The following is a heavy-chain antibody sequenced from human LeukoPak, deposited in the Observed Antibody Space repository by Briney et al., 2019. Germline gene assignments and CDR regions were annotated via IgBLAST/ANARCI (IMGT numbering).Heavy chain of an antibody. V-gene: IGHV3-13*01. CDR2: IGTAGDT. J-gene: IGHJ3*02. CDR1: GFTFSSYD. Sequence: GGSLRLSCAASGFTFSSYDMHWVRQATGKGLEWVSAIGTAGDTYYPGSVKGRFTISRENAKNSLYLQMNSLRAGDTAVYYCARERGSAAAGTGAFGIWGQGTMVTVSS. D-gene: IGHD6-13*01. CDR3: ARERGSAAAGTGAFGI.